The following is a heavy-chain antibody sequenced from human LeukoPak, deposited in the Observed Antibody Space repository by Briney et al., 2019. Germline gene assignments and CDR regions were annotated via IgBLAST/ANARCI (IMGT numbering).Heavy chain of an antibody. CDR2: INMYTANP. CDR3: ARHDNDDDFDY. Sequence: ASVKVPCTASGYTFTRYAINWLRQAPGQGLEWMGWINMYTANPAYAQGFTERFVFSLDTSVTTAYLQISNLKTEDTAVYYCARHDNDDDFDYWGQGTLVTVSS. V-gene: IGHV7-4-1*02. CDR1: GYTFTRYA. D-gene: IGHD3-16*01. J-gene: IGHJ4*02.